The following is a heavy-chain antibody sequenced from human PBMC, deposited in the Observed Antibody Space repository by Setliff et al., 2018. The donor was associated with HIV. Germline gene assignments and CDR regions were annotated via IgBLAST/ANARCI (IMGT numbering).Heavy chain of an antibody. CDR1: GDSITSNDDY. CDR2: VHYNGRA. CDR3: ARYRSKLDWFAP. J-gene: IGHJ5*02. D-gene: IGHD1-26*01. Sequence: SETLSLTCTVSGDSITSNDDYWGWIRQPPGNGLQWIGIVHYNGRAYYDPSLKSRVSISVDSSQTHFSLRLRSVTASDSAVYYCARYRSKLDWFAPWGQGALVTVSS. V-gene: IGHV4-39*02.